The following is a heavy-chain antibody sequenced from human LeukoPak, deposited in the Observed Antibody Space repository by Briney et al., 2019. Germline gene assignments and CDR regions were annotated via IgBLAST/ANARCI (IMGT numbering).Heavy chain of an antibody. Sequence: GGSLRLSCAASGFSVSRNYMTWVRQAPGKGLEWVSVIYSGGRTDYADSVKGRFTISRDSSKNTLYLQMNSLRPEDTAVYYCGTLGVMWEIDYWGQGALVTVSS. CDR2: IYSGGRT. CDR3: GTLGVMWEIDY. V-gene: IGHV3-66*01. J-gene: IGHJ4*02. CDR1: GFSVSRNY. D-gene: IGHD1-26*01.